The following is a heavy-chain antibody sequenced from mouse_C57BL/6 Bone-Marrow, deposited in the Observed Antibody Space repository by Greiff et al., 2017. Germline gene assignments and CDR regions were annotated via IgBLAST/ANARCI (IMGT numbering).Heavy chain of an antibody. CDR3: ARSYYGSIYGYYAMDY. J-gene: IGHJ4*01. Sequence: EVQLQQSVAELLRPGASVKLSCTASGFNIKNTYMHWVKQRPEQGLEWIGRIDPANGNTKYAPKFQGKATITADTSSNTAYLQLSSLTSEDTAIYYCARSYYGSIYGYYAMDYWGQGTSVTVSS. CDR1: GFNIKNTY. V-gene: IGHV14-3*01. CDR2: IDPANGNT. D-gene: IGHD1-1*01.